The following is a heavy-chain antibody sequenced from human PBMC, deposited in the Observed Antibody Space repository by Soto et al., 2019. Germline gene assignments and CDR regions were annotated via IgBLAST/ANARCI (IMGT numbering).Heavy chain of an antibody. D-gene: IGHD2-15*01. Sequence: SETLSLTCAVYVGSFSGYYWSWIRQPPGKGLEWTGEINHSGSTNYNPSLKSRVTISVDTSKNQFSLKLSSVTAADTAVYYCARGAAVVGSGLDYWGQGTLVTVSS. CDR3: ARGAAVVGSGLDY. J-gene: IGHJ4*02. V-gene: IGHV4-34*01. CDR1: VGSFSGYY. CDR2: INHSGST.